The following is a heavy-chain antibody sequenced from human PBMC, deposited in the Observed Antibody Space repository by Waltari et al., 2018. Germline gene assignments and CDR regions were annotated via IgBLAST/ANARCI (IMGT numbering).Heavy chain of an antibody. J-gene: IGHJ4*02. V-gene: IGHV1-69*13. CDR1: GGTFSSYA. CDR2: IIPIFGTA. Sequence: QVQLVQSGAEVKTPGSSVKVSCKASGGTFSSYAISWVRQAPGQGLEWMGGIIPIFGTANYAQKFQGRVTITADESTSTAYMELSSLRSEDTAVYYCARGGIAARLYYFDYWGQGTLVTVSS. D-gene: IGHD6-6*01. CDR3: ARGGIAARLYYFDY.